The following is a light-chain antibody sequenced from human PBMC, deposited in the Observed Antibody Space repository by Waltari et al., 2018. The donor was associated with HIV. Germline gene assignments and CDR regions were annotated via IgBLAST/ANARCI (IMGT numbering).Light chain of an antibody. Sequence: SSELTQDPAVSVALGQTVRITCQGDSLRSYYASWYQQKPGQAPVLVIYGKNNRPSGIPDRFSCASSGNTASLTITGAQAEYEADYYCNSRDSSGNHVVFGGGTKLTVL. V-gene: IGLV3-19*01. CDR1: SLRSYY. J-gene: IGLJ2*01. CDR3: NSRDSSGNHVV. CDR2: GKN.